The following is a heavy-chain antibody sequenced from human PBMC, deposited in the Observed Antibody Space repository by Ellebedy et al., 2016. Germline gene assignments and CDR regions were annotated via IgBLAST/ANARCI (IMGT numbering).Heavy chain of an antibody. CDR2: ISDDGSEK. J-gene: IGHJ3*01. D-gene: IGHD4-23*01. V-gene: IGHV3-30*03. CDR1: GFTFSRYG. CDR3: ATRHYGGFDF. Sequence: GESLKISCAASGFTFSRYGIHWVRQAPGKGLEWVALISDDGSEKYHTDSVKGRFTISRDSPKNTLYLQMNSLRGEDTAVYYCATRHYGGFDFWGRGTMVTVSS.